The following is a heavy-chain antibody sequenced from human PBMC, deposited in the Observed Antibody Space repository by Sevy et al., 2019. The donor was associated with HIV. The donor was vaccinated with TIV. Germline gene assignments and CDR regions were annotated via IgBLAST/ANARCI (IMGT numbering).Heavy chain of an antibody. CDR1: GFAFDDSV. CDR3: AKMNY. J-gene: IGHJ4*02. Sequence: GGSLRLSCEASGFAFDDSVMHWVRQAPGEGLEWVAGISWDSARIAYADSIEGRFTISRDNAKNSLYLQMNSLRTEDTALYYCAKMNYWGQGTLVTVSS. CDR2: ISWDSARI. V-gene: IGHV3-9*01.